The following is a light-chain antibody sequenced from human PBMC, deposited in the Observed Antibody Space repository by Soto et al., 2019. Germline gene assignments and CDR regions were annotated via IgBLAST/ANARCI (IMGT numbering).Light chain of an antibody. V-gene: IGKV3-20*01. CDR1: ESISSHY. J-gene: IGKJ3*01. CDR3: QNFGDSPFT. CDR2: GAS. Sequence: EIVLMQSPDNLSLSPGERATLSCRASESISSHYIAWYQQKPGQAPRLLIFGASTRATGITDRFSGSWSGTDFTLTISRLEPEEFAVYYCQNFGDSPFTFGPGTKVDIK.